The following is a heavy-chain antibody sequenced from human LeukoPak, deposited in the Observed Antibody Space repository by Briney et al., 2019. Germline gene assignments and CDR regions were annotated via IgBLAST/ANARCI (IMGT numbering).Heavy chain of an antibody. Sequence: SETLSLTCTVSGGSISSYYRSWIRQPAGKGLEWIGRIYTSGSTNYNPSLKSRVTMSVDTSKNQFSLKLSSVTAADTAVYYCARDPSYYYGSGSWYGMDVWGQGTTVTVSS. CDR3: ARDPSYYYGSGSWYGMDV. D-gene: IGHD3-10*01. V-gene: IGHV4-4*07. J-gene: IGHJ6*02. CDR1: GGSISSYY. CDR2: IYTSGST.